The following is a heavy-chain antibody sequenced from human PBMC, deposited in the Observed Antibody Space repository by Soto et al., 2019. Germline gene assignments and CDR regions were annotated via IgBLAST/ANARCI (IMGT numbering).Heavy chain of an antibody. V-gene: IGHV5-51*01. J-gene: IGHJ6*02. CDR3: ARSYSSSSGGYYYYGMDV. D-gene: IGHD6-6*01. Sequence: GESLKISCKGSGYNFAGYWIAWVRQMPGKGLELMGIIYPGDSDTRYSPSFQGQVTISADKSISTAYLQWSSLKASDTAMYYCARSYSSSSGGYYYYGMDVWGQGTTVTVSS. CDR2: IYPGDSDT. CDR1: GYNFAGYW.